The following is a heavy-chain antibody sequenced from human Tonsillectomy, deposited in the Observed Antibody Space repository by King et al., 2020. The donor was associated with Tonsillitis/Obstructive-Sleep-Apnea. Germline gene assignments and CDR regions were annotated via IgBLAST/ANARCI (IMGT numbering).Heavy chain of an antibody. J-gene: IGHJ4*02. Sequence: QLVQSGGGLVKPGGSLRLSCAASGFTFSNAWMNWVRQAPGKGLEWVGRIKSKIDGGTIDYAAPVKGRFTISRDDLDNTLYLQMNSLKTDDTAVYYCNATLDGGIVVVPAAADYWGQGTLVPVSS. V-gene: IGHV3-15*01. CDR3: NATLDGGIVVVPAAADY. CDR1: GFTFSNAW. D-gene: IGHD2-2*01. CDR2: IKSKIDGGTI.